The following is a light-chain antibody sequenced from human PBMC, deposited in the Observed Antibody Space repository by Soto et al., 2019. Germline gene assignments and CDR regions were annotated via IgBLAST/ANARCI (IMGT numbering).Light chain of an antibody. J-gene: IGKJ1*01. CDR2: KAS. CDR3: QHYNSYPWT. V-gene: IGKV1-5*03. CDR1: QSISSW. Sequence: DIQMTQSPSTLSASVGDRVTITCRASQSISSWLAWYQQKPVKAPNLLIHKASHLESGVPSRFSGSGSGTEFTLTISSLQPGDFATYYCQHYNSYPWTFGQGTKVDIK.